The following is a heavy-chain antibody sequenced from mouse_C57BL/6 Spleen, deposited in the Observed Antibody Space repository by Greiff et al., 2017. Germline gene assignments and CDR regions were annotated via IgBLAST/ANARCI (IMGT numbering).Heavy chain of an antibody. D-gene: IGHD1-1*01. J-gene: IGHJ1*03. CDR1: GFTFTDYY. CDR2: IRNKANGYTT. V-gene: IGHV7-3*01. CDR3: ARDMSGSSSLYWYFDV. Sequence: EVQLVESGGGLVQPGGSLSLSCAASGFTFTDYYMSWVRQPPGKALEWLGFIRNKANGYTTEYSASVKGRFTISRDNSQSILYLQMNALRDEDSATYYCARDMSGSSSLYWYFDVWGTGTTVTVSS.